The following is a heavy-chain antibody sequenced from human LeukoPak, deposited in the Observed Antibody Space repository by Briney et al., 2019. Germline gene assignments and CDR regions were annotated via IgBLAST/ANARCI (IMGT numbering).Heavy chain of an antibody. D-gene: IGHD6-13*01. CDR2: MSNSGST. J-gene: IGHJ4*02. CDR3: ARRSQTTAGRGIDY. Sequence: SETLSLTCTVSGASISSSGSFFWAWIRQPPGKGLEWIGTMSNSGSTYYNPSLKSRVTISGDTSKNQFSLKLSSVTAADTAVFYCARRSQTTAGRGIDYWGQGTLVTVSS. CDR1: GASISSSGSFF. V-gene: IGHV4-39*01.